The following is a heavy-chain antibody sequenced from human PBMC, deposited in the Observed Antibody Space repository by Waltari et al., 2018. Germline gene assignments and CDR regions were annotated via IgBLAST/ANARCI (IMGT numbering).Heavy chain of an antibody. V-gene: IGHV4-34*01. CDR3: ARYEMATLASFDY. CDR1: GGSFSGYY. J-gene: IGHJ4*02. D-gene: IGHD5-12*01. Sequence: QVQLQQWGAGLLQPSETLSLTCAVYGGSFSGYYWSWISKPPGKGLEWIGEINHSGSTNYNPSLKSRVTISVDTSKNQFSLKLSSVTAADTAVYYCARYEMATLASFDYWGQGTLVTVSS. CDR2: INHSGST.